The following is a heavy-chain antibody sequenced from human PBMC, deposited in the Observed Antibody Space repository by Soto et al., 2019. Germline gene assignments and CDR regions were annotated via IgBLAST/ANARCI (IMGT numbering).Heavy chain of an antibody. CDR2: ITPFNGNT. CDR3: AASSESIALDY. J-gene: IGHJ4*02. CDR1: GYTFTYRY. Sequence: SVKVSCKASGYTFTYRYLHWVRQAPGQALEWMGWITPFNGNTNYAQKFQDRVTITRDRSMSTAYMELSSLRSEDTAMYYCAASSESIALDYWGQGTLVTVSS. D-gene: IGHD6-6*01. V-gene: IGHV1-45*02.